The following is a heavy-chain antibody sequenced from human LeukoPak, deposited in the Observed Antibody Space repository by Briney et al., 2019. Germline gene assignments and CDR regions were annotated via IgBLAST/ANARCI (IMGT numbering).Heavy chain of an antibody. Sequence: GGSLRLSCAASGFTVITNDMTWVRQAPGKGLKWVSVLYSDGNTKYADSVQGRFTISRDNSKNTLYLEMSSLSPDDTAVYYCARGVEPLAANTLAYWGQGTLVTVSS. V-gene: IGHV3-53*01. J-gene: IGHJ4*02. CDR2: LYSDGNT. D-gene: IGHD1-14*01. CDR3: ARGVEPLAANTLAY. CDR1: GFTVITND.